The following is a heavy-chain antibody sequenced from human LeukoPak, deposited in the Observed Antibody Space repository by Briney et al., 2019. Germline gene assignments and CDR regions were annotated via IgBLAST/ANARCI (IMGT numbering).Heavy chain of an antibody. CDR1: GFTFSSYA. CDR2: ISYDGSNK. V-gene: IGHV3-30*01. J-gene: IGHJ4*02. CDR3: ARERLNPYFDY. Sequence: GRSLRLSCAASGFTFSSYAMHWVRQAPGKGLEWVAVISYDGSNKYYADSVKGRFTISRDNSKNTLYLQMNSLRAEDTAVYYCARERLNPYFDYWGQGTLVTVSS. D-gene: IGHD6-19*01.